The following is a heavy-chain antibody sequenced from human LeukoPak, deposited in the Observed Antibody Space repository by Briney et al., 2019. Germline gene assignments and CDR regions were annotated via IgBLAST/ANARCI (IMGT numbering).Heavy chain of an antibody. CDR3: ARVVDYSKSMDY. V-gene: IGHV3-9*01. J-gene: IGHJ4*02. CDR2: ISWNSRTI. CDR1: GFTFDDYA. Sequence: GGSLRLSCAASGFTFDDYAMHWVRQVPGKGLEWVSGISWNSRTIGYADSVKGRFTISRDNAKNSLYLQMSSLRAEDTAVYYCARVVDYSKSMDYWGQGTLVTVSS. D-gene: IGHD4-11*01.